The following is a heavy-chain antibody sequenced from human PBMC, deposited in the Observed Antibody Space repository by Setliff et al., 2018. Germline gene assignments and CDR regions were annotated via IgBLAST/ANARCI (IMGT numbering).Heavy chain of an antibody. Sequence: SETLSLTCAVYGDSFSDYYWSWIRQPPGKGLEWIEEINHRGSTNYNPSLNSRVTISVDTSTNQFSLRLTSLTAADTAVYFCARDNTILGATDHWGQGTLVTVSS. CDR1: GDSFSDYY. CDR2: INHRGST. CDR3: ARDNTILGATDH. D-gene: IGHD1-26*01. V-gene: IGHV4-34*01. J-gene: IGHJ5*02.